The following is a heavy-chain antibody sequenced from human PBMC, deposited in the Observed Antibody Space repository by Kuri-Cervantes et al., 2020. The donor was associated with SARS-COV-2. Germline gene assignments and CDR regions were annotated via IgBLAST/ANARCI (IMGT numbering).Heavy chain of an antibody. Sequence: GGSLRLSCAGSGFTFSSYSMNWVRQAPGKGLEWVSCIGSSSSYIYYADSVKGRFTISRDNAKNSLYLQMNSLRAEDTAVYYCARDVEGGDGYLDHWGRGTLVTVSS. CDR1: GFTFSSYS. D-gene: IGHD2-21*02. J-gene: IGHJ2*01. V-gene: IGHV3-21*01. CDR3: ARDVEGGDGYLDH. CDR2: IGSSSSYI.